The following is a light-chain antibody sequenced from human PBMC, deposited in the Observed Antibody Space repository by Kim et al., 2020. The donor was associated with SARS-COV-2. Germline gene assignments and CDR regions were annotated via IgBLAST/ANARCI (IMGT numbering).Light chain of an antibody. CDR1: SLRSYY. CDR3: NSRAPGANHWM. CDR2: GKN. J-gene: IGLJ3*02. Sequence: SSELTQDPAVCVALGQTVRITCQGDSLRSYYASWYQQKPGQAPVLVFYGKNNRPSGIPDRFSGSYSGNTASLTITAAQAEDEADYYCNSRAPGANHWMFGGGTQLA. V-gene: IGLV3-19*01.